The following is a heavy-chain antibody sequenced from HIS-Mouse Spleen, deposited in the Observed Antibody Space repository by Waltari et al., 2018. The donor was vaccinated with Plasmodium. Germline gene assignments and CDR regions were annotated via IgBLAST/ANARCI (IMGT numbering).Heavy chain of an antibody. CDR3: ASSWYWYFDL. CDR2: IKQDGSEK. J-gene: IGHJ2*01. D-gene: IGHD6-13*01. V-gene: IGHV3-7*01. Sequence: EVQLVESGGGLVQPGGSLRLSCAASGFTFSSYWMSWVRQAPGKGLEWGANIKQDGSEKDYVDSVKGRFTSSRDNAKNSLYLQMNSLRAEDTAVYYCASSWYWYFDLWGRGTLVTVSS. CDR1: GFTFSSYW.